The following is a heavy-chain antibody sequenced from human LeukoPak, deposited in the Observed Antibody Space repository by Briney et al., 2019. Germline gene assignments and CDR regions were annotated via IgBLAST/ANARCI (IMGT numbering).Heavy chain of an antibody. Sequence: GGSLRLSCAASGFTFSSYSMNWVRQAPGKGLEWVSSISSSSSYIYYADSVKGRFTISRDNAKNSLYLQMNSLRAEDTAVYYCARPYYYDSSGYRERAFDIWGQGTMVTVSS. D-gene: IGHD3-22*01. CDR3: ARPYYYDSSGYRERAFDI. CDR2: ISSSSSYI. V-gene: IGHV3-21*04. J-gene: IGHJ3*02. CDR1: GFTFSSYS.